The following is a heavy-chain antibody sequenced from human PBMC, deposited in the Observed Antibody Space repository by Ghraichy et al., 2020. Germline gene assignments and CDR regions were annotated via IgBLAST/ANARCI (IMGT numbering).Heavy chain of an antibody. CDR2: IRATDDAT. V-gene: IGHV3-23*01. CDR3: AKPTTVTFGPGYNWFDP. J-gene: IGHJ5*02. CDR1: RFTFSSFA. D-gene: IGHD4-11*01. Sequence: GESLNISCAASRFTFSSFAISWIGQAPGTGLEWVSAIRATDDATYYADSVKGRFTISRDNSKNTLYLQMNGLRVEDTAIYYCAKPTTVTFGPGYNWFDPWGRGTLVTVSS.